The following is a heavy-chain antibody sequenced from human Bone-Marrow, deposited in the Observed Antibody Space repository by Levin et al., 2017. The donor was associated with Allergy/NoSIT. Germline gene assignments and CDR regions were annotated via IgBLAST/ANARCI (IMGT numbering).Heavy chain of an antibody. CDR2: IIPIFGTT. J-gene: IGHJ4*02. CDR3: ARVSVSGNKTADD. V-gene: IGHV1-69*13. D-gene: IGHD2/OR15-2a*01. CDR1: GGTFTSYA. Sequence: ASVKVSCKASGGTFTSYAISWVRQAPGQGPEWMGGIIPIFGTTNYAQKFQGRVTITADESTSTAYMDLRSLRSEDTAVYYCARVSVSGNKTADDWGKGTRVTVSS.